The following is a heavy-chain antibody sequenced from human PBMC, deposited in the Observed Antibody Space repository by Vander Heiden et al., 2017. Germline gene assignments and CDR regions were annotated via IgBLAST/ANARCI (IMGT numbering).Heavy chain of an antibody. V-gene: IGHV3-74*01. CDR3: ARVLVGAYNWFDP. Sequence: EVQLVESAGGLVQPGRSLRLSCAAPGFPFSSYWMHWVRQAPGKGLVWVSRINSDGSSTSYADSVKGRFTISRDNAKNTLYLQMNSLRAEDTAVYYCARVLVGAYNWFDPWGQGTLVTVSS. D-gene: IGHD1-26*01. CDR1: GFPFSSYW. J-gene: IGHJ5*02. CDR2: INSDGSST.